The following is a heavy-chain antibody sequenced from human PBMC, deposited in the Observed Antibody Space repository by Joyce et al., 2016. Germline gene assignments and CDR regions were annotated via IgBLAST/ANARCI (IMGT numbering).Heavy chain of an antibody. Sequence: EVQLVESGGGLIQPGGSLGLSGAASGFTFSIYSMNWVRQAPGKGLEWISYITSSSTTLLYTDSVKGRFTISRDDAKNSLYLQMNSLRDEDTAVYYCATSRGHLEYWGQGTLVTVSS. V-gene: IGHV3-48*02. CDR2: ITSSSTTL. CDR1: GFTFSIYS. J-gene: IGHJ4*02. CDR3: ATSRGHLEY. D-gene: IGHD6-25*01.